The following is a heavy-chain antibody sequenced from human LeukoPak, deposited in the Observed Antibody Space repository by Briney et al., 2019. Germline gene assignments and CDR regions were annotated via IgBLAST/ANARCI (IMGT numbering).Heavy chain of an antibody. V-gene: IGHV3-7*01. CDR1: GFTFSRYW. D-gene: IGHD3-3*01. CDR2: IKPDGGEK. CDR3: ARDGGLDFWSGYYTVYFDY. J-gene: IGHJ4*02. Sequence: GGSLRLSCAASGFTFSRYWMSWVRQAQGKGLEWVANIKPDGGEKYYVDSVKGRFTISRDNSKNTLYLQMNSLRAEDTPVYYCARDGGLDFWSGYYTVYFDYWGQGTLVTVSS.